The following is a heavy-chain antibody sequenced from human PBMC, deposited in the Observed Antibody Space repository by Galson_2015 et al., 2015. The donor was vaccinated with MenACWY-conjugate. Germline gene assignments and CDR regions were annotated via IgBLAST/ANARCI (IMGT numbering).Heavy chain of an antibody. CDR3: ARGSSASNVYYHVDV. V-gene: IGHV3-23*01. D-gene: IGHD3-16*01. Sequence: SLRLSCAASGFTFSNSAMNWVRQAPGKGLEWVSGIRTTTGSTYYADSVKGRFTISRDQSKNTLNLQMNSLRADDTAVYFCARGSSASNVYYHVDVWGKGTTVTVSS. CDR2: IRTTTGST. CDR1: GFTFSNSA. J-gene: IGHJ6*03.